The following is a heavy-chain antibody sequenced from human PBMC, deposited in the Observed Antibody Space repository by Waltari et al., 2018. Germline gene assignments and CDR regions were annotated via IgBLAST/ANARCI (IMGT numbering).Heavy chain of an antibody. CDR3: ASLYSSGWPASYMDV. J-gene: IGHJ6*03. CDR1: GYTFTGSY. CDR2: INPNSGGT. Sequence: QVQLVQSGAEVKKPGASVKVSCKASGYTFTGSYMHWGRQAPGQGLDWMGRINPNSGGTNYAQKFQGRVTMTRDTSISTAYMELSRLRSDDTAVYYCASLYSSGWPASYMDVWGKGTTVTVSS. D-gene: IGHD6-19*01. V-gene: IGHV1-2*06.